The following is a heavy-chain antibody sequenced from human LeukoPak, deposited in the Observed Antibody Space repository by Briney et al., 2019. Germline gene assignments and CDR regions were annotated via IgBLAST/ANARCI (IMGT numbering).Heavy chain of an antibody. J-gene: IGHJ4*02. V-gene: IGHV1-46*01. CDR3: ARDSSGWYYFDY. CDR2: INPSGGST. Sequence: ASVKVSCKGSGCTFTSYYMHWVRQAPGQGLEWMGIINPSGGSTSYAQKFQGRVTMTRDTSTSTVYMELSSLRAEDTAVYYCARDSSGWYYFDYWGQGTLVTVSS. CDR1: GCTFTSYY. D-gene: IGHD6-19*01.